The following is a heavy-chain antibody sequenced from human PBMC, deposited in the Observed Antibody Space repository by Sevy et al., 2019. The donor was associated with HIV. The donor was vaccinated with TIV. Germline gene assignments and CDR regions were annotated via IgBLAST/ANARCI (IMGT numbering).Heavy chain of an antibody. J-gene: IGHJ3*02. CDR3: ARGDIVVVVAAVGAFDI. Sequence: SETLSLTCTVSGGSISSGDYYWSWIRQPPGKGLVWIGYFYYSGSTYYNPSLKSRVTISVDTSKYQFSLKLSSVTAADTAVYYCARGDIVVVVAAVGAFDIWGQGTMVTVSS. V-gene: IGHV4-30-4*01. CDR2: FYYSGST. D-gene: IGHD2-15*01. CDR1: GGSISSGDYY.